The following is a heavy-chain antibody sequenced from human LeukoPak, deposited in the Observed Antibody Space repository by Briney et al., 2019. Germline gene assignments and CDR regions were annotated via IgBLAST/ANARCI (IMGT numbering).Heavy chain of an antibody. V-gene: IGHV1-2*06. CDR3: AREGSKDYSNYFNCFDP. J-gene: IGHJ5*02. CDR1: GYTFTAYY. Sequence: VASVKVSCKASGYTFTAYYMHWVRQTPGQGLEWMGRINPNSGGTNYAQKFQGRVTMTRDTSISTAYMELSRLTSDDTAVYYCAREGSKDYSNYFNCFDPWGQGSLVTVSS. D-gene: IGHD4-11*01. CDR2: INPNSGGT.